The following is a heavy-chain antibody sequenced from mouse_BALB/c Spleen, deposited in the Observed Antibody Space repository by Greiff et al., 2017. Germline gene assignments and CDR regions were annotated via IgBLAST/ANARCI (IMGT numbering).Heavy chain of an antibody. D-gene: IGHD2-3*01. CDR3: ARGWLLSNWYFDV. Sequence: EVQGVESGGGLVKPGGSLKLSCAASGFTFSSYAMSWVRQTPEKRLEWVASISSGGSTYYPDSVKGRFTISRDNARNILYLQMSSLRSEDTAMYYCARGWLLSNWYFDVWGAGTTVTVSS. CDR1: GFTFSSYA. J-gene: IGHJ1*01. CDR2: ISSGGST. V-gene: IGHV5-6-5*01.